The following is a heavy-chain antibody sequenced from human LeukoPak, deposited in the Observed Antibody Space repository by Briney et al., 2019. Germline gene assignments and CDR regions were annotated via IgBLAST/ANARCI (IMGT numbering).Heavy chain of an antibody. CDR1: GGSISNYY. CDR2: IYYSGST. Sequence: SETLSLTCTVSGGSISNYYWNWIRQPPGKELEWIGYIYYSGSTNYNPSLKSRVTISVDTSKKQFSLKLNSVAAADTAVYYCARAITVTPYYSDYWGQGTLVTVSS. J-gene: IGHJ4*02. D-gene: IGHD4-17*01. CDR3: ARAITVTPYYSDY. V-gene: IGHV4-59*01.